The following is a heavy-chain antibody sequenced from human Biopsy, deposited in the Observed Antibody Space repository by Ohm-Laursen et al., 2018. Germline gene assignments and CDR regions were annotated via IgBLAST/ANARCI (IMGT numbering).Heavy chain of an antibody. Sequence: SDTLSLTCTVSGGSISSDYWSWIRQTPGKGLEWIWEINHSGRTNYNPSLKSRVTISVDTSKNQFSLKVRSVTAADTAVYYCVRGVDYYDPYHYYALDVWGQGTTVTVSS. CDR1: GGSISSDY. CDR2: INHSGRT. D-gene: IGHD3-22*01. J-gene: IGHJ6*02. CDR3: VRGVDYYDPYHYYALDV. V-gene: IGHV4-34*01.